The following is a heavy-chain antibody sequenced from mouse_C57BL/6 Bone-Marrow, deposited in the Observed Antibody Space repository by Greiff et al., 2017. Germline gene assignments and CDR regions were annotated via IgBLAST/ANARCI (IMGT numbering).Heavy chain of an antibody. CDR1: GYTFTSYD. CDR2: IYPRDGST. D-gene: IGHD1-1*01. CDR3: ARLEFDGSSGDWYFDV. V-gene: IGHV1-85*01. Sequence: VKLMESGPELVKPGASVKLSCKASGYTFTSYDINWVKQRPGQGLEWIGWIYPRDGSTKYNEKFKGKATLTVDTSSSTAYMGLPSLTSEDSAVYFCARLEFDGSSGDWYFDVWGTGTTVTVSS. J-gene: IGHJ1*03.